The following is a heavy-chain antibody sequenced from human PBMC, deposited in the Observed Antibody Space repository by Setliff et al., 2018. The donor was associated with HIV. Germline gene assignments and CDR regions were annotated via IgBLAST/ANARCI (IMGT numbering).Heavy chain of an antibody. J-gene: IGHJ4*02. Sequence: PSETLSLTCTVSGVSINSGNYYWGWIRQPAGKRLEWIGRIYSSGNTNYNPSLKSRVTISADTSKNQFPLRLKSVTAAETAVYYCARGGDGYNPGGGTFDHWGQGTLVTVSS. CDR2: IYSSGNT. D-gene: IGHD1-1*01. V-gene: IGHV4-61*02. CDR3: ARGGDGYNPGGGTFDH. CDR1: GVSINSGNYY.